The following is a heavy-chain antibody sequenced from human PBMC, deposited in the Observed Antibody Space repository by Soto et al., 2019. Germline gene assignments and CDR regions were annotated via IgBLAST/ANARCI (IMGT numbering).Heavy chain of an antibody. D-gene: IGHD2-2*01. CDR3: ARKSGLYCSSTICYPFDY. CDR2: ISYSGST. V-gene: IGHV4-39*01. Sequence: EWIGSISYSGSTYYNPSLKSRVTISVDTSKNQFSLKLSSVTAADTAVYYCARKSGLYCSSTICYPFDYWGQGTLVTVSS. J-gene: IGHJ4*02.